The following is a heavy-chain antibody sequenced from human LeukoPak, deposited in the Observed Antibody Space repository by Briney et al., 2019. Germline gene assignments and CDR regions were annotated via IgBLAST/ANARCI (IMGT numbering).Heavy chain of an antibody. CDR2: INPKSGGT. D-gene: IGHD5/OR15-5a*01. J-gene: IGHJ5*02. Sequence: ASVKVSCKDSGYTFTGYYMHWVRQAPGQGREGMGWINPKSGGTNYAQKFQGRVTITRETSISTAYMELSRLRSDDTAVYYCARDSRGPLRVPAFDPWGQGTLVTVSS. CDR3: ARDSRGPLRVPAFDP. CDR1: GYTFTGYY. V-gene: IGHV1-2*02.